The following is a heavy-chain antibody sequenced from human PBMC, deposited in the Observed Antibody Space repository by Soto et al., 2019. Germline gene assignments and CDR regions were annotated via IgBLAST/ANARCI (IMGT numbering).Heavy chain of an antibody. CDR1: GFTFSSYW. CDR3: ARGRPDYGYNYYGMDV. D-gene: IGHD4-17*01. CDR2: INSDGSST. Sequence: EVQLVESGGGLVQPGGSLRLSCAASGFTFSSYWIHWVRQAPGKGLVWVSRINSDGSSTSYADSVKGRLTISRDNAKNTLYLQMNSLRAEDTAVYYCARGRPDYGYNYYGMDVWGQGTTVTVSS. J-gene: IGHJ6*02. V-gene: IGHV3-74*01.